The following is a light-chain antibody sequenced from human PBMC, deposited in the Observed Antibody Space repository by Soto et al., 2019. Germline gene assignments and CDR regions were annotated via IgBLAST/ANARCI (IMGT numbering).Light chain of an antibody. V-gene: IGKV3D-15*01. CDR3: QQYNTWPRT. CDR2: DAS. J-gene: IGKJ1*01. CDR1: QSVISF. Sequence: IVMTHSPSTLSLSPLERATLSFMASQSVISFLAWYQQKPGQAPRLLIYDASNNATGIPSRFSGSGSGTEFTLTISSLQSEDFAIYYCQQYNTWPRTFGQGTKVDIK.